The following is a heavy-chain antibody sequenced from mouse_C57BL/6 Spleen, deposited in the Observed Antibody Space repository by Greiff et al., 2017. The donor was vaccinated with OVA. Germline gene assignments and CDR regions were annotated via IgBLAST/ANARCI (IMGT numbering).Heavy chain of an antibody. CDR2: IDPENGDT. Sequence: EVMLVESGAELVRPGASVKLSCTASGFNIKDDYMHWVKQRPEQGLEWIGWIDPENGDTEYASKFQGKATITADTSSNTAYLQLSSLTSEDTAVYYCTLRGGYWGQGTTLTVSS. V-gene: IGHV14-4*01. D-gene: IGHD3-3*01. CDR1: GFNIKDDY. J-gene: IGHJ2*01. CDR3: TLRGGY.